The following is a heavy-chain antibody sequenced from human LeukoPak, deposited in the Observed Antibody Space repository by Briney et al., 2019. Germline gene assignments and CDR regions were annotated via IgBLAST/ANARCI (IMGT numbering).Heavy chain of an antibody. D-gene: IGHD4-11*01. CDR2: ISGSGGST. Sequence: GGSLRLSCAASGFTFSSYWMSWVRQAPGKGLEWVTGISGSGGSTYYADSVKGRFTISRDNSKNTLYLQMNSLRAEDTAVYYCARWKYSNYIYYFDYWGQGTLVTVSS. CDR3: ARWKYSNYIYYFDY. CDR1: GFTFSSYW. J-gene: IGHJ4*02. V-gene: IGHV3-23*01.